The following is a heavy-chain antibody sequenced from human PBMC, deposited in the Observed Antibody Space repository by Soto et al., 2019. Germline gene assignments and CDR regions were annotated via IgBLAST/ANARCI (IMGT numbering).Heavy chain of an antibody. V-gene: IGHV5-10-1*01. CDR1: GYSFTNYW. J-gene: IGHJ4*02. CDR3: ARHLYDSGDYYFDY. Sequence: EVQLVQSGAEVKKPGESLRISCKGSGYSFTNYWISWVRQMPGKGLEWMGRIDPSDSYTNYSPSFQGHVTISADKSINTAYLLWSSLKASDSAMYYCARHLYDSGDYYFDYWGQGALVTVSS. D-gene: IGHD3-10*01. CDR2: IDPSDSYT.